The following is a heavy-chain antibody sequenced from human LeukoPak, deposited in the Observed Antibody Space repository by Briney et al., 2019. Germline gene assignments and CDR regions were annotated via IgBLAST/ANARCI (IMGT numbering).Heavy chain of an antibody. CDR1: GVSISSYY. CDR3: ARSRAARGAYYDILTGDFDY. J-gene: IGHJ4*02. D-gene: IGHD3-9*01. Sequence: SETLSLTCTVSGVSISSYYWSWIRQPPGKGLEWVWYIYYSGSTNYNPSLKSRVTISVDTSKNQFSLKLSSVTAADTAVYYCARSRAARGAYYDILTGDFDYWGQGTLVTVSS. CDR2: IYYSGST. V-gene: IGHV4-59*01.